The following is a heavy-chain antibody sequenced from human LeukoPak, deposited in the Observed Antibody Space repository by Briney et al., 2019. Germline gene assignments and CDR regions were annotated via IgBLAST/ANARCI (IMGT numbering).Heavy chain of an antibody. Sequence: SETLSLTCAVYGGSFSGCYWSWIRQPPGKGLEWIGEINHSGSTNYNPSLKSRVTISVDTSKNQFSLKLSSVTAADTAVYYCARDSSRLTTAPYDYWGQGTLVTVSS. CDR2: INHSGST. D-gene: IGHD3-22*01. CDR1: GGSFSGCY. V-gene: IGHV4-34*01. CDR3: ARDSSRLTTAPYDY. J-gene: IGHJ4*02.